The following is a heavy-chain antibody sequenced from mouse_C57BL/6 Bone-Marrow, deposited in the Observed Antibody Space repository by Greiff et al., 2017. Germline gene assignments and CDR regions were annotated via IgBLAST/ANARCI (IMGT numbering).Heavy chain of an antibody. V-gene: IGHV3-6*01. D-gene: IGHD2-4*01. J-gene: IGHJ3*01. CDR2: ISYDGSN. CDR1: CESIASGYY. Sequence: EVKLMESGRGRGKRYQVWARTGAVTCESIASGYYWIWFLQFTGNKLEWMCYISYDGSNNYNPSLKNRISITRDTSKNQFFLKLNSVTTEDTATYYCARDDYDETFAYWGQGTLVTVSA. CDR3: ARDDYDETFAY.